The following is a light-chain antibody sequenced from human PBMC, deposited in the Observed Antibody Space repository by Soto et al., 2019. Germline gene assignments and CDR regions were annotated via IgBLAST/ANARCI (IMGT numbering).Light chain of an antibody. CDR3: GSWDTTLNVWV. CDR1: SSNIGSYS. V-gene: IGLV1-51*02. J-gene: IGLJ3*02. CDR2: EDY. Sequence: QSVLTQPPSVSAAPGQKVTIPCSGSSSNIGSYSVSWYLQLPGTAPKLLIYEDYKRPSGVPDRFSGSKSGTSATLGITGLQTGDEADYYCGSWDTTLNVWVFGGGTKLTVL.